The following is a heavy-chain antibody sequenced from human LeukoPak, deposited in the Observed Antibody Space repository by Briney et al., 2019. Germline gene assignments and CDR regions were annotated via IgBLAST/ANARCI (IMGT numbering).Heavy chain of an antibody. V-gene: IGHV1-69*13. J-gene: IGHJ5*02. CDR3: ARDFAVAGTGYP. Sequence: ASVKVSCKASGGTFSSYAISWVRQAPGQGLEWMGGIIPIFGTANYAQKFQGRVTITADESTSTAYMELSSLRSEDTAVYYCARDFAVAGTGYPWGQGTLVTVSS. CDR2: IIPIFGTA. CDR1: GGTFSSYA. D-gene: IGHD6-19*01.